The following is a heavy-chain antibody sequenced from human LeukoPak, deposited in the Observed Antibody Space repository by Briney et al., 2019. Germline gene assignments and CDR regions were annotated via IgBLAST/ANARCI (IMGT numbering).Heavy chain of an antibody. Sequence: KPSEALSLTCTVSGGSISGGRYYLAWIRQPPGKGLEWIASISYNGIPYYNPSLKSRVTISVDTSKNQFSLKLSSVTAADTAVYYCASSDFWSGYYYMDVWGKGTTVTVSS. J-gene: IGHJ6*03. V-gene: IGHV4-39*07. CDR2: ISYNGIP. CDR3: ASSDFWSGYYYMDV. D-gene: IGHD3-3*01. CDR1: GGSISGGRYY.